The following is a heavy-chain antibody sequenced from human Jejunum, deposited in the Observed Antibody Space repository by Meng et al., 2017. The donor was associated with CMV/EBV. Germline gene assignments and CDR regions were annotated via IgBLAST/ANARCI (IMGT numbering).Heavy chain of an antibody. CDR2: ISSSGSTI. J-gene: IGHJ4*02. D-gene: IGHD2-2*01. V-gene: IGHV3-11*01. Sequence: CAASKFIFSDYFRHWIHQAPGKGLEGVSCISSSGSTIYYADSVKGRFTISRDTAKNSLYLQMNSLRAEDTAVYYCARSPAARSYFDDWGQGTLVTVSS. CDR3: ARSPAARSYFDD. CDR1: KFIFSDYF.